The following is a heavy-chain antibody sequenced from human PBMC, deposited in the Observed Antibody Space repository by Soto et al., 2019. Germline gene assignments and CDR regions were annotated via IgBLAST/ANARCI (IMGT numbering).Heavy chain of an antibody. CDR1: GFAFSIYA. CDR3: AREGIAARPPYYYYGMDV. D-gene: IGHD6-6*01. CDR2: ISGSGSST. Sequence: PGGSLRLSCAASGFAFSIYAMSWVRQAPGKGLEWVASISGSGSSTYSADSVKGRFTISRDNAKNTLYLQMNSLRAEDTAVYYCAREGIAARPPYYYYGMDVWGQGTTVTVSS. J-gene: IGHJ6*02. V-gene: IGHV3-23*01.